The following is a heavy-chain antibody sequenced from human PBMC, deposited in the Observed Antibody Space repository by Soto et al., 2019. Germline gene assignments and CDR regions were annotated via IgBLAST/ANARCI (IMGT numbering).Heavy chain of an antibody. V-gene: IGHV3-7*01. D-gene: IGHD2-15*01. CDR1: GFTFSSYW. J-gene: IGHJ3*02. Sequence: GGSLRLSCAASGFTFSSYWMSWVRQAPGKGLEWVANIKQDGSEKYYVDSVKGRFTISRDNAKNSLYLQMNSLRAEDTAVYYCVKGYCSGGSCYWVDAFDIWGQGTMVTVSS. CDR2: IKQDGSEK. CDR3: VKGYCSGGSCYWVDAFDI.